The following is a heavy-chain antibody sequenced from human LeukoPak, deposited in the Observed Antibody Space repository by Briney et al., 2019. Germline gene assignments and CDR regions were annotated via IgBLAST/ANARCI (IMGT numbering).Heavy chain of an antibody. CDR2: IYTSGST. Sequence: SETLSLTCTVSGGSISSYYWSWIRQPAGKGLEWIGRIYTSGSTNYNPSLKSRVTISVDTSKNQFSLKLSSVTAADTAVYYCARARGGIAARGGTHYYFDYWGQGTLVTVSS. CDR1: GGSISSYY. D-gene: IGHD6-6*01. CDR3: ARARGGIAARGGTHYYFDY. V-gene: IGHV4-4*07. J-gene: IGHJ4*02.